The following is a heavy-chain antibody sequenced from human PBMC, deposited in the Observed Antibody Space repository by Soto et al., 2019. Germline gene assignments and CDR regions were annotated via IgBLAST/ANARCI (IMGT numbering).Heavy chain of an antibody. CDR3: ERELQQLVN. D-gene: IGHD6-13*01. CDR1: GYTFTSYD. CDR2: MNPNSGNT. J-gene: IGHJ4*02. Sequence: QVQLVQSGAEVKKPGASVKVSCKASGYTFTSYDINWVRQATGQGLEWMGWMNPNSGNTAYAQKFQGRVTMSRNTSTSTAYRTLSSLRSEDPAVYECERELQQLVNWGQGTLVTVSS. V-gene: IGHV1-8*01.